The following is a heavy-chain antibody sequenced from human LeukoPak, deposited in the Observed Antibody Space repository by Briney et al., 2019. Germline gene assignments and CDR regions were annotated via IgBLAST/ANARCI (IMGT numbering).Heavy chain of an antibody. V-gene: IGHV1-46*01. D-gene: IGHD3-10*01. CDR3: ARGPYLNHYGSGSYYSNWFDP. CDR2: INPSSSST. Sequence: ASVKVSCKASGYTFTSYYMHWVRQAPGQGLEWMGIINPSSSSTNYAQKFQGRVTMTRDTSTSTVYMELSSLRSEDTAVYYCARGPYLNHYGSGSYYSNWFDPWGQGTLVTVSS. CDR1: GYTFTSYY. J-gene: IGHJ5*02.